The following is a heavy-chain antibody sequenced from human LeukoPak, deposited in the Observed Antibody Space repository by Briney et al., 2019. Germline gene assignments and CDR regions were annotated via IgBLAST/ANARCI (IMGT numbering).Heavy chain of an antibody. CDR2: IIPIFGTA. CDR1: GGTFSSYA. Sequence: GASVKVSCKASGGTFSSYAISWVRQAPGQGLEWMGGIIPIFGTANYAQKFQGRVTITADESTSTAYMELSSLRSEDTAVYYCARSTIDGGYYYDSSGYYDRYYFDYWGQGTLVTVPS. D-gene: IGHD3-22*01. J-gene: IGHJ4*02. CDR3: ARSTIDGGYYYDSSGYYDRYYFDY. V-gene: IGHV1-69*13.